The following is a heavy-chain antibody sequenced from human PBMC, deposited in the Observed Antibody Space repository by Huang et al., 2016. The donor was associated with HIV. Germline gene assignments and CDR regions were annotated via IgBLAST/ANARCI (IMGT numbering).Heavy chain of an antibody. D-gene: IGHD6-19*01. V-gene: IGHV3-11*04. CDR3: ARWHLVAGFDY. J-gene: IGHJ4*02. Sequence: AASGFTFSDYYLSWIRQAPGKGLEWVTYISSSGSTIYYADSVKGRFTISRDNAKNSLYLQMNSLRAEDTAVYYCARWHLVAGFDYWGQGTLVTVSS. CDR2: ISSSGSTI. CDR1: GFTFSDYY.